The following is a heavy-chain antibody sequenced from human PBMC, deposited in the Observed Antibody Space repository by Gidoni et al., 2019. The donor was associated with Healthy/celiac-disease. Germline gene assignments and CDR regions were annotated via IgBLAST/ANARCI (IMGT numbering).Heavy chain of an antibody. CDR1: VGSISSSSYY. CDR2: IYYSGST. CDR3: ATPMTHGMDV. V-gene: IGHV4-39*01. Sequence: QLQLQESGPGLVKPSETLSLTCTVSVGSISSSSYYWGWIRQPPGKGLEWIGSIYYSGSTYYNPSLKSRVTISVDTSKNQFSLKLSSVTAADTAVYYCATPMTHGMDVWGQGTTVTVSS. J-gene: IGHJ6*02. D-gene: IGHD2-21*02.